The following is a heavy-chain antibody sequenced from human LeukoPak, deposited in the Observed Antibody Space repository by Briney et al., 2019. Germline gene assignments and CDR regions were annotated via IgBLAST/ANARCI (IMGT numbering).Heavy chain of an antibody. J-gene: IGHJ3*02. CDR1: GGSISSYY. Sequence: PSETLSLTCTVSGGSISSYYWSWIRQPAGKGLEWIGRIYTSGSTNYNPSLKSRVTITVDKSKNQFSLKLSSVTAADTAVYYCARYDYYDNSGLPLDAFDIWGQGTMVTVSS. D-gene: IGHD3-22*01. V-gene: IGHV4-4*07. CDR2: IYTSGST. CDR3: ARYDYYDNSGLPLDAFDI.